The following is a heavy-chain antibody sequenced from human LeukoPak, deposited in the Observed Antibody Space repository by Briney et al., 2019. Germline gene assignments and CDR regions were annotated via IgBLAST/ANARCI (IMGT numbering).Heavy chain of an antibody. Sequence: PGGSLRLSCAASGFTFSSHAMSWVRQAPGKGLEWVSAISGSGGSTYYADSVKGRFTISRDNSKNTLYLQMNSLRAEDTAVYYCAKDGGVLRYFDWLFFDYWGQGTLVTVSS. J-gene: IGHJ4*02. CDR3: AKDGGVLRYFDWLFFDY. CDR2: ISGSGGST. D-gene: IGHD3-9*01. CDR1: GFTFSSHA. V-gene: IGHV3-23*01.